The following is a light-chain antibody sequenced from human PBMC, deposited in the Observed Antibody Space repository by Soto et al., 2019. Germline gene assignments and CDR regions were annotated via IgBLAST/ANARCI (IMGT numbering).Light chain of an antibody. CDR2: INN. J-gene: IGLJ1*01. Sequence: QSVLTQPPSASGTPGQRVTISCSGSPSNIGENTVSWYQLLPGTAPTVVIYINNKRPLGVPDRFAGSKSGTSASLAISGLQSEDEADYYCAAWDDSLNGHVFGTGTKVTVL. CDR3: AAWDDSLNGHV. V-gene: IGLV1-44*01. CDR1: PSNIGENT.